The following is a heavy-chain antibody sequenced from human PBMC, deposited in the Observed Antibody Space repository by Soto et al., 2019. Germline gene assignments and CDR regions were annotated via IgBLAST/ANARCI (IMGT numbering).Heavy chain of an antibody. V-gene: IGHV1-69*04. J-gene: IGHJ5*02. CDR1: GGTFSSYT. CDR3: ARDHGVDYDFWSGNNNWFDP. D-gene: IGHD3-3*01. Sequence: ASVKVSCKASGGTFSSYTISWVRQAPGQGLEWMGRIIPILGIANYAQKFQGRVTITADKSTSTAYMELSSLRSEDTAVYYCARDHGVDYDFWSGNNNWFDPWGQGTPVTVSS. CDR2: IIPILGIA.